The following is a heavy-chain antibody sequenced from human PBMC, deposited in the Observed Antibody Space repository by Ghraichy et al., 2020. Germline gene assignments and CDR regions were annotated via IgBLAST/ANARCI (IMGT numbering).Heavy chain of an antibody. Sequence: ASVKVSCKASGYTFTSYDINWVRQSTGQGLEWMGWMNPNSGNTGYAQKFQGRVTMTRNTSISTAYMELSSLRSEDTPVYYCARGRTTVTTRLLDYWGQGTLVTVSS. J-gene: IGHJ4*02. CDR1: GYTFTSYD. CDR3: ARGRTTVTTRLLDY. D-gene: IGHD4-17*01. CDR2: MNPNSGNT. V-gene: IGHV1-8*01.